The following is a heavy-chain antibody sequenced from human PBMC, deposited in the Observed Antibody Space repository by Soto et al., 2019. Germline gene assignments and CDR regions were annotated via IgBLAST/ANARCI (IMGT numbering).Heavy chain of an antibody. CDR2: IIPIFGTA. V-gene: IGHV1-69*01. D-gene: IGHD6-19*01. Sequence: QVQLVQSGAEVKKPGSSVKVSCKASGGTFSSYAISWVXXAPGQGLEWMGGIIPIFGTANYAQKFQGRVTITADESTSTAYMELSSLRSEDTAVYYCARVPVACPRVGAFDIWGQGTMVTVSS. CDR3: ARVPVACPRVGAFDI. J-gene: IGHJ3*02. CDR1: GGTFSSYA.